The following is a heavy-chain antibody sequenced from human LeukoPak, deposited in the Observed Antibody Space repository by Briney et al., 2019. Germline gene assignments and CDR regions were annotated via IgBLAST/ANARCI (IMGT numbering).Heavy chain of an antibody. CDR1: GYTFTSYG. CDR2: IIPIFGTA. Sequence: SVKVSCKASGYTFTSYGTSWVRQAPGQGLEWMGGIIPIFGTANYAQKFQGRVTITADESTSTAYMELSSLRSEDTAVYYCARGYSSGLFDYWGQGTLVTVSS. J-gene: IGHJ4*02. D-gene: IGHD6-19*01. CDR3: ARGYSSGLFDY. V-gene: IGHV1-69*13.